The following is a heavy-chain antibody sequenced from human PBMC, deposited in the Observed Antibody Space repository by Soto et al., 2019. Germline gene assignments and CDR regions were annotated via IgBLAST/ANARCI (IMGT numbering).Heavy chain of an antibody. J-gene: IGHJ4*02. CDR2: ISWNSGSI. D-gene: IGHD3-3*01. CDR1: GFTFDDYA. Sequence: GGSLRLSCAASGFTFDDYAMHWVRQAPGKGLEWVSGISWNSGSIGYADSVKGRFTISRDNAKNPLYLKMNSLRAEDTALYYCAKDLGFLEWSLDYWGQGTLVTVSS. CDR3: AKDLGFLEWSLDY. V-gene: IGHV3-9*01.